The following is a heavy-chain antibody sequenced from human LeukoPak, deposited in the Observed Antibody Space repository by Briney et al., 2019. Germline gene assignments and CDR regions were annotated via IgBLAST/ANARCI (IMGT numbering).Heavy chain of an antibody. CDR3: ARDQYYYDSSGYFDY. CDR2: ISYDESNK. V-gene: IGHV3-30*03. CDR1: GFTFSSYG. D-gene: IGHD3-22*01. J-gene: IGHJ4*02. Sequence: GRSLRLSCAASGFTFSSYGMHWVRQAPGKGLEWVAVISYDESNKYYADSVKGRFTISRDNSQNTLYLQMNSLRAEDTAVYYCARDQYYYDSSGYFDYWGQGTLVTVSS.